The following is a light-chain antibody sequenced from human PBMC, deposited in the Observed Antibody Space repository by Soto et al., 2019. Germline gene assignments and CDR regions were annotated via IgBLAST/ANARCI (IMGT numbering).Light chain of an antibody. CDR1: QGISDY. CDR3: QKYNNAPPWT. Sequence: DIQMTQSPSSLSASVGDTVTITCRASQGISDYLAWYQQKPGKVPPLLIYAASTLHSGVPSRFSGSGSGTEFTLTISSLQPEDVATYYCQKYNNAPPWTFGQGTKVEIK. J-gene: IGKJ1*01. CDR2: AAS. V-gene: IGKV1-27*01.